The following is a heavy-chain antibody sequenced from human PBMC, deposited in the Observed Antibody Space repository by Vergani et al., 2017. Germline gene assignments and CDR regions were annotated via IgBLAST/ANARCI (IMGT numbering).Heavy chain of an antibody. CDR2: IYSGDET. CDR1: GSTVSGNY. Sequence: ELQLVESGGGLVQPGGSLRLSCAASGSTVSGNYMTWVRQAPGKGLEWVSHIYSGDETYDADSVKGRVTISRDTSKKTLHLQINNLRVEDTAVYYCARGNYYGSGTYVDPWGQGTLVTVSS. CDR3: ARGNYYGSGTYVDP. D-gene: IGHD3-10*01. J-gene: IGHJ5*02. V-gene: IGHV3-66*02.